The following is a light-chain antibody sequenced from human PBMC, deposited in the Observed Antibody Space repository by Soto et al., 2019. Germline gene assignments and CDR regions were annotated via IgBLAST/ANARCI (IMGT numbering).Light chain of an antibody. Sequence: QSVLTQPASVSGSPGQSITISCTGTSSDVGGYNFVSWYQQHPGKAPKLMIYEVTSRPSGVSNRFSGSKSGNTASLTISGLQAGDEADYYCSSYTSSSTYVFGTGTKLTVL. CDR1: SSDVGGYNF. J-gene: IGLJ1*01. V-gene: IGLV2-14*03. CDR3: SSYTSSSTYV. CDR2: EVT.